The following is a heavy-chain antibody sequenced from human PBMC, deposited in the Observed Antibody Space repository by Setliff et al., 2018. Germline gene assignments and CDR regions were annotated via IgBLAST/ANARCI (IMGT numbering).Heavy chain of an antibody. V-gene: IGHV1-69*05. Sequence: SVKVSCKAPGGTFSSYGISWVRQAPGQGLEWMGGTTPMFGSTKYAQKFQERVTIIKDESTSTAYMEVSSLRTEDTAVYYCAREGVDTRSSTDYRYYMDVWGKGTTVTVSS. D-gene: IGHD5-18*01. CDR2: TTPMFGST. CDR1: GGTFSSYG. CDR3: AREGVDTRSSTDYRYYMDV. J-gene: IGHJ6*03.